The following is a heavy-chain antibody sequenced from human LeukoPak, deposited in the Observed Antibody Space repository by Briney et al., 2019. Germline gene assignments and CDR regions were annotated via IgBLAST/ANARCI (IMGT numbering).Heavy chain of an antibody. CDR2: IRYDGSNK. CDR3: AKVIVGATTFDY. J-gene: IGHJ4*02. D-gene: IGHD1-26*01. CDR1: GFTFTNYG. Sequence: GGSLRLSCATSGFTFTNYGMHWVRQAPGKGLEWVAFIRYDGSNKYYADSVRGRFTISRDNSKNTLYLQMNSLRAEDTAVYYCAKVIVGATTFDYWGQGTLVTVSS. V-gene: IGHV3-30*02.